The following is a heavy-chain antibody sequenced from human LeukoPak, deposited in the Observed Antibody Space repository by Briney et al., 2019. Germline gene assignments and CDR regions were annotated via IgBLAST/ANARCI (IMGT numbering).Heavy chain of an antibody. CDR1: GGSISNYY. Sequence: SETLSLTCTVTGGSISNYYWSWIRQPPGKELEWIGYVFYGGSTNYNPSLKSRVSISADASNNQFSLKLTSVTAADTAIYYCARGICPNGVCSFHPFGYWGQGTLVTVSS. V-gene: IGHV4-59*01. J-gene: IGHJ4*02. D-gene: IGHD2-8*01. CDR2: VFYGGST. CDR3: ARGICPNGVCSFHPFGY.